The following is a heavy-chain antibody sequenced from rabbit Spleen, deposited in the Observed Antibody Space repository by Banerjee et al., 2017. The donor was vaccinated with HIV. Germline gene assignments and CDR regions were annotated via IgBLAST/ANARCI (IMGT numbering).Heavy chain of an antibody. CDR3: ARDLASVVGWNFGL. CDR2: IAGSSSGFT. D-gene: IGHD3-1*01. J-gene: IGHJ4*01. CDR1: GFSLSSSDY. Sequence: QEQLVESGGGLVQPGGSLKLSCKASGFSLSSSDYMCWVRQAPGKGLEWISCIAGSSSGFTYSATWAKGRFTISRTSSTTVTLQMTSLTAADTATYFCARDLASVVGWNFGLWGPGTLVTVS. V-gene: IGHV1S45*01.